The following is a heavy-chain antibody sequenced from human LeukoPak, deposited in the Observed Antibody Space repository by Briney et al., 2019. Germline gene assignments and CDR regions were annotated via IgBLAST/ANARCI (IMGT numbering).Heavy chain of an antibody. J-gene: IGHJ6*02. CDR2: IYPGDSDT. D-gene: IGHD3-10*01. V-gene: IGHV5-51*01. Sequence: GESLKISCKGSGYSFTSYWIGWVRQMPGKGLEWMGIIYPGDSDTRYSPSFQGQVTISADKSISTAYLQWSSLKASDTALYYCARHGVHGSGSPNGMDVWGQGTTVTVSS. CDR3: ARHGVHGSGSPNGMDV. CDR1: GYSFTSYW.